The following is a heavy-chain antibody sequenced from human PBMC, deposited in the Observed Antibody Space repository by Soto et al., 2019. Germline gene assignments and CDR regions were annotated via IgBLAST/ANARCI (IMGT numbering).Heavy chain of an antibody. CDR2: IFYSGGT. D-gene: IGHD5-12*01. J-gene: IGHJ4*02. CDR1: GGSFSSSTYY. V-gene: IGHV4-39*01. CDR3: ASAPGFNLFDS. Sequence: QLQLQESGPRLVKPAETLSLTCIVSGGSFSSSTYYGAWIRQPPGKGLEWIGSIFYSGGTYYNPSLKSRVTLSVDTSKNRFSLELSSVTAADTAVYYCASAPGFNLFDSWGQGTLVTVSS.